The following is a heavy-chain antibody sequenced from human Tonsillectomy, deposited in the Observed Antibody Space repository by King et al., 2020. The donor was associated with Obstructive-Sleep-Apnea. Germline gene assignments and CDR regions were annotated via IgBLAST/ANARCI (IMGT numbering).Heavy chain of an antibody. D-gene: IGHD6-13*01. CDR3: ARDGKEQQLAYFDY. J-gene: IGHJ4*02. CDR1: GFTFSSYS. Sequence: VQLVESGGGLVKPGGSLRLSCAASGFTFSSYSMNWVRQAPGKGLGWVSSISSSSSYIFYADSGKGRFTISRDNAKNSLYLQMNSLRAEDTAVYYCARDGKEQQLAYFDYWGQGTLVTVSS. V-gene: IGHV3-21*01. CDR2: ISSSSSYI.